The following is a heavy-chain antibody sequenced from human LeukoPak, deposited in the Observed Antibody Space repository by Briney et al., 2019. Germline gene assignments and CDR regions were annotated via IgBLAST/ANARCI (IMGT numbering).Heavy chain of an antibody. CDR1: GYIFTSYD. CDR2: LRPASGSS. J-gene: IGHJ4*02. Sequence: ASVKVSCKASGYIFTSYDMSWVRQAAGQGLEWIGWLRPASGSSGYAQKFQGRVTMTRSTSTRTAYMELRSLTSEDTAVYYCARGPPESTTSDYWGQGTLVTVSS. V-gene: IGHV1-8*01. D-gene: IGHD2-2*01. CDR3: ARGPPESTTSDY.